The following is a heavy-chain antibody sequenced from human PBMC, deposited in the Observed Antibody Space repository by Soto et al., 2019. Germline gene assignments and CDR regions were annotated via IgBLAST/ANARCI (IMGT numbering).Heavy chain of an antibody. Sequence: QVQLVQSGAEVKKPGSSVKVSCKSSGGTVIRDAIRWLRQAPGQGLEWMGGIVPIFGTANYAQTFQGSVPITADESTTTAYMELSSLRSEDTAVYYCARHGSAVEASMFSQYFYGMDVWGQGTTVSVSS. V-gene: IGHV1-69*12. D-gene: IGHD3-10*01. CDR1: GGTVIRDA. J-gene: IGHJ6*02. CDR3: ARHGSAVEASMFSQYFYGMDV. CDR2: IVPIFGTA.